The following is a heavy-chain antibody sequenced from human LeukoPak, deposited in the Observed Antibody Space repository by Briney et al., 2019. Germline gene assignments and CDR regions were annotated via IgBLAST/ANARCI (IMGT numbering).Heavy chain of an antibody. D-gene: IGHD5-24*01. V-gene: IGHV4-39*07. Sequence: SETLSLTCAVSGGSISSSIYYWGWIRQAPGKGLEWIGSIYYSGSTYYNPSLKSRVTISVDPSKNQFSLRLSSVTAADTAVYYCARDVGDGYTDWGQGTLVTVSS. CDR3: ARDVGDGYTD. CDR2: IYYSGST. J-gene: IGHJ4*02. CDR1: GGSISSSIYY.